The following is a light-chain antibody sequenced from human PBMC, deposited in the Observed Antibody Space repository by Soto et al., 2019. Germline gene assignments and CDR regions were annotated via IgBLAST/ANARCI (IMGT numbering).Light chain of an antibody. CDR3: QQHNNWPIT. Sequence: MTQSPATLSVSPGERATLSCRASQSVFSNLAWYQQKPGQAPRLLIYGASTRATGIPARFSGSGSGTDFTLTISSLQPEDFAVYYCQQHNNWPITFGQGTRLDIK. J-gene: IGKJ5*01. CDR1: QSVFSN. CDR2: GAS. V-gene: IGKV3-15*01.